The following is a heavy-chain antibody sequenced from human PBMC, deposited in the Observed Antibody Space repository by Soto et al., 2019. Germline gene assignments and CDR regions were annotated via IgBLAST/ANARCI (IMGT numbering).Heavy chain of an antibody. CDR2: ISPYTGDT. V-gene: IGHV1-18*01. CDR3: ARAPSSIYCTGSNCYADY. D-gene: IGHD2-8*02. CDR1: GYTFASYG. J-gene: IGHJ4*02. Sequence: QVQLVQSGAEVKKPGASVKVSCKASGYTFASYGISWVRQAPGQGLEWVGWISPYTGDTNYAQNLQGRVTVTKDSSTSTAYMEVRSLRSDDTAVYYCARAPSSIYCTGSNCYADYWGQGTLVTVSS.